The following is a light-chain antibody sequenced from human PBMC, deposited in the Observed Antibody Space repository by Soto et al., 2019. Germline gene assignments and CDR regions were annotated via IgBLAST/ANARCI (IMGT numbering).Light chain of an antibody. CDR3: QQYNSYLWT. V-gene: IGKV1-5*03. CDR2: KAS. J-gene: IGKJ1*01. Sequence: DIQMTQSPSTLSASVGDRVTITCRASQSISTWLAWYQQEPGKAPKLLIHKASSLQSGVPSRFSGSGSGTDFTLTISSLQPDDFATYYCQQYNSYLWTFGQGTKVDI. CDR1: QSISTW.